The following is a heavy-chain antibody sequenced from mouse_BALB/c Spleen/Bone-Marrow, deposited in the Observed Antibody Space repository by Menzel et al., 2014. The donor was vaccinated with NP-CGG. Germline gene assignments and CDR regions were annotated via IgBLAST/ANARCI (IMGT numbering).Heavy chain of an antibody. CDR3: ARFATGSFAY. D-gene: IGHD1-1*01. Sequence: QVQLQQSGVELVRPGSSVKISCKASGYAFTDYWMNWLRQRPGQGLEWIGQIFPVNADTNYKANFKDKVTLTADKSSTTAYMQLNSLTSEDSAVYFCARFATGSFAYWGQGTLVTVSA. CDR2: IFPVNADT. J-gene: IGHJ3*01. CDR1: GYAFTDYW. V-gene: IGHV1-80*01.